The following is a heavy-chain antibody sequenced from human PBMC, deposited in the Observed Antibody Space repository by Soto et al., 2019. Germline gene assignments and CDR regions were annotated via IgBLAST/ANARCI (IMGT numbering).Heavy chain of an antibody. D-gene: IGHD5-18*01. J-gene: IGHJ6*03. CDR2: INHSGST. CDR3: ARARDGYSYGDSYYYYMDV. CDR1: GGSFSGYY. V-gene: IGHV4-34*01. Sequence: QVQLQQWGAGLLKPSETLSLTCAVYGGSFSGYYWSWIRQPPGKGLEWIGEINHSGSTNYNPSLKSRVTISVDTSKNQFSLKLSSVTAADTAVYYCARARDGYSYGDSYYYYMDVWGKGTTVTVSS.